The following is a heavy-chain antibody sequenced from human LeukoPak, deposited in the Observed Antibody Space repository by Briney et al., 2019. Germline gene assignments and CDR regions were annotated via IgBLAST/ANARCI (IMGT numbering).Heavy chain of an antibody. V-gene: IGHV4-4*02. Sequence: PSETLSLTCTVSGDSINSLDLWSWVGQPPGKGLEGIGEMYLSGTTHSNPSVKSRVTISIDKSKNQFFLNLSSVTAADTAVYYCAGLVGRYSSGLYYYYFDYWGQGTLVTVSS. CDR1: GDSINSLDL. CDR2: MYLSGTT. CDR3: AGLVGRYSSGLYYYYFDY. D-gene: IGHD3-22*01. J-gene: IGHJ4*02.